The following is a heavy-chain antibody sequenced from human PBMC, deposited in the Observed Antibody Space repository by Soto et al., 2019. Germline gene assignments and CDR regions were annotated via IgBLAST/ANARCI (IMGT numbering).Heavy chain of an antibody. CDR3: AKDPRGEYSHFDY. CDR2: ISFDGTQ. Sequence: GGSLRLSCAASGFTFSTYAMHWVRQAPGKGLEWVAVISFDGTQYYADSVKGRFAISRDNSKNTLYLQMNSLRGEDTAVYYCAKDPRGEYSHFDYWGQGILVTVSS. V-gene: IGHV3-30*18. D-gene: IGHD2-21*01. CDR1: GFTFSTYA. J-gene: IGHJ4*02.